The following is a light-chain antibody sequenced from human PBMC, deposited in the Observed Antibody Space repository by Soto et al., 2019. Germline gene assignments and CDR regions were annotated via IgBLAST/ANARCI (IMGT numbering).Light chain of an antibody. CDR1: SSNVGFNA. CDR2: EVS. CDR3: TSHTASSTWV. Sequence: QSVLTQPPSASGAPGQRVTLSCVGGSSNVGFNAVNWYQQIPGAAPKLMIYEVSRRPSGVSNRFSGSKSANTASLTISGLQAEDEADYYCTSHTASSTWVFGGGTKVTVL. V-gene: IGLV2-14*01. J-gene: IGLJ3*02.